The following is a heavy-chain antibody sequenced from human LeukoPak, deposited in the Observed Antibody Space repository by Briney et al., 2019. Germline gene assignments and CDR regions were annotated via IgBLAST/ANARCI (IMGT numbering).Heavy chain of an antibody. Sequence: VQPGGSLRLSCVASGFPFSAYAMSWVRQAPNKGLEWVSGIRGGGDPAYYAESVKGRFTVYRDNFRNIVYLQMNSLRAEDTALYYCAKDLSSGTGRGFDHWGQGTLVSVSS. CDR1: GFPFSAYA. CDR2: IRGGGDPA. J-gene: IGHJ4*02. V-gene: IGHV3-23*01. D-gene: IGHD3/OR15-3a*01. CDR3: AKDLSSGTGRGFDH.